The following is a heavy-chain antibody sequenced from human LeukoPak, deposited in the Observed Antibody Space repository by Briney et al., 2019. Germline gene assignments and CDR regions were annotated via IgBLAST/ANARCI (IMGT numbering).Heavy chain of an antibody. CDR3: ARGRGCSGGSCYSNWFDP. Sequence: SGTLSRTCTVSGGSISSYYWSWIRQPPGKGLEWIGYIYYSGSTNYNPSLKSRATISVDTSKNQFSLKLSSVTAADTAVYYCARGRGCSGGSCYSNWFDPWGQGTLVTVSS. CDR2: IYYSGST. J-gene: IGHJ5*02. V-gene: IGHV4-59*01. D-gene: IGHD2-15*01. CDR1: GGSISSYY.